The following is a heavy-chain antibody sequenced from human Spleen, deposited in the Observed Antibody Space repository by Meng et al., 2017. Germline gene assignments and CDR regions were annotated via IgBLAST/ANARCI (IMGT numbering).Heavy chain of an antibody. CDR2: IYYSGST. CDR3: ARVEGYYDSSGYYRY. J-gene: IGHJ4*01. CDR1: GGSISSGDYY. Sequence: QLQLQESGPGLVKPSQTLSLTCTFSGGSISSGDYYWSWIRQHSGKGLEWIGYIYYSGSTYYNPSLKSRVTISVDTSKNQFSLKLRSATAADTAVYYCARVEGYYDSSGYYRYWGHGTLVTVSS. V-gene: IGHV4-31*03. D-gene: IGHD3-22*01.